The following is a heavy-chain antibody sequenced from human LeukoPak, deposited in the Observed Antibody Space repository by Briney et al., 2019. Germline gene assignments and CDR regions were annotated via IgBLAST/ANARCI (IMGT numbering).Heavy chain of an antibody. CDR3: ASYGYSYGYGAANDY. CDR1: GYTFTGYY. V-gene: IGHV1-2*04. Sequence: GASVTVSCKASGYTFTGYYMHWVRQAPGQGLEWMGWINPNSGGTNYAQKFQGWVTMTRDTSISTAYMELSRLRSDDTAVYYCASYGYSYGYGAANDYWGQGTLVTVSS. D-gene: IGHD5-18*01. J-gene: IGHJ4*02. CDR2: INPNSGGT.